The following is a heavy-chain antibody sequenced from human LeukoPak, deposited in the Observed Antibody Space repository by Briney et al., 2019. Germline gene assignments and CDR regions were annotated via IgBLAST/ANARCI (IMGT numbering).Heavy chain of an antibody. V-gene: IGHV3-7*01. J-gene: IGHJ6*04. CDR2: IKQDGSEK. CDR1: GFTFSTYW. Sequence: GGSLRLSCAASGFTFSTYWMTWVRQAPGKGLEWVANIKQDGSEKNYVDSVKGRFTISRDNAKNSLYLQMNSLRAEDTAVYYCAELGITMIGGVWGKGTTVTISS. D-gene: IGHD3-10*02. CDR3: AELGITMIGGV.